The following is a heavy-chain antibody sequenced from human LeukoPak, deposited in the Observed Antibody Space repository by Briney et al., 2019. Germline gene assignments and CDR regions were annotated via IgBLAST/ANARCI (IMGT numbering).Heavy chain of an antibody. CDR3: ARGISGSGWNYYGMDV. CDR2: MNPNSGNT. D-gene: IGHD6-19*01. J-gene: IGHJ6*02. CDR1: GYTFTSYD. Sequence: WASVKVSCKASGYTFTSYDINWVRQATGQGLEWMGWMNPNSGNTGYAQKFQGRVTMTRNTSISTAYMELSSLRSEDTAVYYCARGISGSGWNYYGMDVWGQGTTVTVSS. V-gene: IGHV1-8*01.